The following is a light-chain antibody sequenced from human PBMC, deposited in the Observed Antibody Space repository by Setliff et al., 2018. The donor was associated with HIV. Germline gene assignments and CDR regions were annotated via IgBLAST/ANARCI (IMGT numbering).Light chain of an antibody. J-gene: IGLJ3*02. CDR3: SSYKTGNTLV. CDR2: EVI. CDR1: SSDVGLYSY. Sequence: QSVLTQPRSVSGSPGQSVTISCTGTSSDVGLYSYVSWYQQHPGRAPKLMIFEVINRPSGVSDRFSGSKSGNTASLTISGLQAEDEADYYCSSYKTGNTLVFGGGTKVTVL. V-gene: IGLV2-11*01.